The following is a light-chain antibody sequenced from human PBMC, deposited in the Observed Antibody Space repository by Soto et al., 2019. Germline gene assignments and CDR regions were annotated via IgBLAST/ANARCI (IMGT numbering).Light chain of an antibody. V-gene: IGLV2-8*01. CDR2: EVS. CDR3: SSYAGSSNV. CDR1: SSDVGGYNY. Sequence: QSVLTQPPSASGSPGQSVTISCTGTSSDVGGYNYVSWYQQHPGKAPKLMIYEVSNRPSGVPHRFSGSKSGNTASLTVSGLQAEDEADYYCSSYAGSSNVFGTGTKLTVL. J-gene: IGLJ1*01.